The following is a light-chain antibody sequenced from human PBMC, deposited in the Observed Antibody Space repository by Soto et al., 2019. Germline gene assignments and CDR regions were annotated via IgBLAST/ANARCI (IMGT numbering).Light chain of an antibody. J-gene: IGKJ5*01. CDR2: GAS. Sequence: EIVMTHSPATLSVSPGERATLSFRASQNVLSNLAWYQQSPGQAPRLLIYGASTRATGLPARFSGSGSGTQFTLTISSLQSEDFAVYYCQQYNNWPITFGQGTRLEIK. CDR3: QQYNNWPIT. CDR1: QNVLSN. V-gene: IGKV3-15*01.